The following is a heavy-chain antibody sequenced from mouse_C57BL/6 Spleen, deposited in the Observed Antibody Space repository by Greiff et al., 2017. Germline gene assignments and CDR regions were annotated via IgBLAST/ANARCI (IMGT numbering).Heavy chain of an antibody. Sequence: QVQLKESGPGLVQPSQSLSITCTVSGFSLTSYGVHWVRQSPGKGLEWLGVIWSGGSTDYNAAIISRLSISKDNSKSQVFFKMNSLQADDTAIYYCAKSKGVNYFDYWGQGTTLTVSS. D-gene: IGHD1-3*01. V-gene: IGHV2-2*01. CDR3: AKSKGVNYFDY. CDR1: GFSLTSYG. J-gene: IGHJ2*01. CDR2: IWSGGST.